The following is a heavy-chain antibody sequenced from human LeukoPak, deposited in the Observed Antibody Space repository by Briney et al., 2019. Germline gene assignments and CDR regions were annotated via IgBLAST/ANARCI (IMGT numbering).Heavy chain of an antibody. CDR1: GFTFSGYS. D-gene: IGHD3-16*01. CDR2: INRGGHNT. Sequence: GGSLRLSCEASGFTFSGYSMIWVRQAPGKGLEWVSEINRGGHNTYYTDSVKGRFTTSRDNSKNTLFLQMTSLRTEDTAIYYCAIGIDGAFNSWGQGTLVTVSS. V-gene: IGHV3-23*01. CDR3: AIGIDGAFNS. J-gene: IGHJ4*02.